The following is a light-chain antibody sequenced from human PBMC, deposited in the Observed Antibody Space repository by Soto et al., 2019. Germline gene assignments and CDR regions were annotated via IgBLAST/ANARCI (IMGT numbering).Light chain of an antibody. Sequence: EIVLTQSPGTVSLSPGERATLSCRASQSVSSNYLAWYRRKPGQAPRLLIYGASNRATDIPGRFSGSGSGTDFTLTITRLEPEDFAVYYCQQYGSSPPTFGPGTRVEIK. V-gene: IGKV3-20*01. J-gene: IGKJ1*01. CDR2: GAS. CDR1: QSVSSNY. CDR3: QQYGSSPPT.